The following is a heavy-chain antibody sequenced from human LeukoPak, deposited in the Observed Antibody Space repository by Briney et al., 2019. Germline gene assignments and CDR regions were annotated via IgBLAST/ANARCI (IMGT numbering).Heavy chain of an antibody. CDR2: VYYSGST. J-gene: IGHJ4*02. V-gene: IGHV4-59*01. D-gene: IGHD3-9*01. CDR1: NGSISSYY. Sequence: PSETLSLTCTVSNGSISSYYWSWIRQPPGKGLEWIGYVYYSGSTSYNPSLKSRVTVSVDTSRNQFSLKLNSVTAADTAVYYCARVSSDSRYFDWFYSYFDYWGQGTLVTVSS. CDR3: ARVSSDSRYFDWFYSYFDY.